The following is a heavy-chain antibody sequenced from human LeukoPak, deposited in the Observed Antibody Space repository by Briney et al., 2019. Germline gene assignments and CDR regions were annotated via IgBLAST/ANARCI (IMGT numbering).Heavy chain of an antibody. CDR1: GFTFSTYA. D-gene: IGHD3-22*01. CDR2: ISSRGSNI. Sequence: GGSLRLSCAVSGFTFSTYAIHWVRQAPGKGREGVSYISSRGSNIYYADSVRGRFTISRDNAKHSLYLQMNSVRAEHTSVYYCAELGITMIGGVWGKPTTVTISS. J-gene: IGHJ6*04. CDR3: AELGITMIGGV. V-gene: IGHV3-48*03.